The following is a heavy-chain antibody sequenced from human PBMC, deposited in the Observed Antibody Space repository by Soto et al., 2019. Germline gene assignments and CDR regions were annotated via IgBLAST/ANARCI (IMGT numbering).Heavy chain of an antibody. CDR1: GFTFSSYG. CDR3: AKDPDDCSSTSCPRDYYYYGMDV. V-gene: IGHV3-30*18. D-gene: IGHD2-2*01. Sequence: QVQLVESGGGVVQPGRSLRLSCAASGFTFSSYGMHWVRQAPGKGLEWVAVISYDGSNKYYADSVKGRFTISRDNSKNTLYLQMNSLRAEDTAVYYCAKDPDDCSSTSCPRDYYYYGMDVWGQGTTVTVS. CDR2: ISYDGSNK. J-gene: IGHJ6*02.